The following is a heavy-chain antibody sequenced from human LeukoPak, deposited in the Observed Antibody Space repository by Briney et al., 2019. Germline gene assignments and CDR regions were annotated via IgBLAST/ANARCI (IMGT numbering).Heavy chain of an antibody. V-gene: IGHV3-48*03. CDR2: ISGSGSAI. Sequence: PGGSLRLSCTASGFTFSSYEMNWVRQAPGKGLEWVSYISGSGSAIYYADSVKGRFTISRDNAKNSLHLQMNSLRAEDTAVYYWSKALNRGTHFDYWGQGTLVTVSS. J-gene: IGHJ4*02. CDR1: GFTFSSYE. CDR3: SKALNRGTHFDY. D-gene: IGHD1-14*01.